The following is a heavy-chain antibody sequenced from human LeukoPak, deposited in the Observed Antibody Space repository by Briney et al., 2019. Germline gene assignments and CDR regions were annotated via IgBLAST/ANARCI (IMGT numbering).Heavy chain of an antibody. CDR1: GGSISSYY. J-gene: IGHJ6*03. V-gene: IGHV4-4*07. CDR3: ARHRAPDSSSSPDYYYYYYMDV. D-gene: IGHD6-6*01. Sequence: PSETLSLTCTVSGGSISSYYWSWIRQPAGKGLEWIGRIYTSGSTNYNPSLKSRVTMSVDTSKNQFSLKLSSVTAADTAVYYCARHRAPDSSSSPDYYYYYYMDVWGKGTTVTVSS. CDR2: IYTSGST.